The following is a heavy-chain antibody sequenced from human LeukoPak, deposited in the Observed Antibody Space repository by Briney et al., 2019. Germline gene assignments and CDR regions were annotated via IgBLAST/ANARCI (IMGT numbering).Heavy chain of an antibody. D-gene: IGHD1-20*01. Sequence: ASVKFSCKASGYTFTSYYMHWVRQAPGQGLEWMGIINPSGGSTSYAQKFQGRVTMTRDTSTSTVYMELSSLRSEDTAVYYCARSYNWNRPLDYWGQGTLVTVSS. J-gene: IGHJ4*02. CDR2: INPSGGST. CDR1: GYTFTSYY. V-gene: IGHV1-46*01. CDR3: ARSYNWNRPLDY.